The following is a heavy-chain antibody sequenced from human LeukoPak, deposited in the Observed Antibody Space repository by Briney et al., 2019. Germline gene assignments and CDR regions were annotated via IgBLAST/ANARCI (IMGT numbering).Heavy chain of an antibody. CDR2: ISPSGGST. J-gene: IGHJ6*03. D-gene: IGHD6-6*01. CDR1: GYTFTSNY. Sequence: ASVKVSCKAFGYTFTSNYMHWVRQAPGQGPEWMGVISPSGGSTTYAQKFQGRVTLTRDMSTSTDYLELSSLRSEDTAVYYCARAVYSSSSTGLIRYYYYYYMDVWGKGTTVTVSS. V-gene: IGHV1-46*01. CDR3: ARAVYSSSSTGLIRYYYYYYMDV.